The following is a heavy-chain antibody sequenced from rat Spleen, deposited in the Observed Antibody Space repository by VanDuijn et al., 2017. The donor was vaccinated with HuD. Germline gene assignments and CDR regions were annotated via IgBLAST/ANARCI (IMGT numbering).Heavy chain of an antibody. J-gene: IGHJ2*01. CDR2: ITNAGGST. D-gene: IGHD1-10*01. CDR3: ARGGNNYGWFAY. V-gene: IGHV5-31*01. CDR1: GFMFNNYW. Sequence: EVQLVESGGGLVQPGRSLKLSCVASGFMFNNYWMTWIRQAPGKGLEWVASITNAGGSTYNPDSVKGRFTISRDNAKNTQYLQMDSLRSEDTASYYCARGGNNYGWFAYWGQGVMVTVSS.